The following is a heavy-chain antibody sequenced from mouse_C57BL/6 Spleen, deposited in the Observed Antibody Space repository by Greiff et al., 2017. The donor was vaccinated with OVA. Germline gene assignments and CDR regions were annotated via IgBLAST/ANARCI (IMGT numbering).Heavy chain of an antibody. D-gene: IGHD1-1*01. Sequence: EVHLVESGGGLVKPGGSLKLSCAASGFTFSSYAMSWVRQTPEKRLEWVATISDGGSYTYYPDNVKGRFTISRDKAKNNLYLQMSHLKSEDTAMYYCARGDYYGSRGYFDVWGTGTTVTVSS. J-gene: IGHJ1*03. V-gene: IGHV5-4*01. CDR1: GFTFSSYA. CDR2: ISDGGSYT. CDR3: ARGDYYGSRGYFDV.